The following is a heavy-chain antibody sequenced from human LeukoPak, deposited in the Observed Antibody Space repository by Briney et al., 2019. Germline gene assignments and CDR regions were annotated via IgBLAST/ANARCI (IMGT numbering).Heavy chain of an antibody. CDR3: ARGSVDGYRGGIDY. Sequence: HGGSLRLSCAASGFTFSSYGMHWVRQAPGKGLEWVAVIWYDGSNKYYADSVKGRFTISRDNSKNTLYLQMNSLRAEDTAVYYCARGSVDGYRGGIDYWGQGTLVTVSS. V-gene: IGHV3-33*01. J-gene: IGHJ4*02. CDR2: IWYDGSNK. CDR1: GFTFSSYG. D-gene: IGHD5-24*01.